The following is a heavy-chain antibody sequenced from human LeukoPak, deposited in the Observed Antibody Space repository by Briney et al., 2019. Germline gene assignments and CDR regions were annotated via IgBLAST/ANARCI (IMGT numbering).Heavy chain of an antibody. CDR1: GYTFTGYY. CDR3: ARDGRFLEWLLVYYYYYVDV. J-gene: IGHJ6*03. Sequence: ASVKVSCKASGYTFTGYYMHWVRQAPGQGLEWMGWINPNSGGTNYAQKFQGRVTMTRDTSISTAYMELSRLRSDDTAVYYCARDGRFLEWLLVYYYYYVDVWGKGTTVTVSS. D-gene: IGHD3-3*01. CDR2: INPNSGGT. V-gene: IGHV1-2*02.